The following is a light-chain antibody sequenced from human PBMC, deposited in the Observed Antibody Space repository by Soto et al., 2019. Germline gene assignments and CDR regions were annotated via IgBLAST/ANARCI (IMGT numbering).Light chain of an antibody. CDR1: SSNIGAGYD. CDR2: GNS. J-gene: IGLJ1*01. Sequence: QSVLTQPPSVSGAPGQRVTISCTGSSSNIGAGYDVHWYQQLPGTAPKLLIYGNSNRPSGVPDRFSGSKSGTSASLAITGLQAEDEADYYCQSYDSSLSARYVFGTGTKHTVL. V-gene: IGLV1-40*01. CDR3: QSYDSSLSARYV.